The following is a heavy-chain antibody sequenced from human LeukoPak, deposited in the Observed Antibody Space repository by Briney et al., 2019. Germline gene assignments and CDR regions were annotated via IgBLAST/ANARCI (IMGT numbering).Heavy chain of an antibody. CDR2: INPNSGGT. J-gene: IGHJ4*02. D-gene: IGHD3-10*01. CDR1: GYTFTGYY. V-gene: IGHV1-2*02. Sequence: ASVKVSCKASGYTFTGYYMHWVRQAPGQGLEWMGWINPNSGGTNYAQKFQGRVTMTRDTSISTAYMELSRLRSDDTAVYYCARVIRGVIKAESFDYWGQGALVTVSS. CDR3: ARVIRGVIKAESFDY.